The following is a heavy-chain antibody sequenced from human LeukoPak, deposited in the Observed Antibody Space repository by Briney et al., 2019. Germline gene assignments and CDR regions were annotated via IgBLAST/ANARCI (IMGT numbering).Heavy chain of an antibody. CDR1: GYTFTSYA. V-gene: IGHV1-3*01. CDR2: INAGNGNT. CDR3: ARGPLYDYVWGSYLSY. Sequence: ASVKVSCKASGYTFTSYAMHWVRQAPGQRLEWMGWINAGNGNTKYSQKFQGRVTITRDTSASTAHMELSSLRSEDTAVYYCARGPLYDYVWGSYLSYWGQGTLVTVSS. J-gene: IGHJ4*02. D-gene: IGHD3-16*02.